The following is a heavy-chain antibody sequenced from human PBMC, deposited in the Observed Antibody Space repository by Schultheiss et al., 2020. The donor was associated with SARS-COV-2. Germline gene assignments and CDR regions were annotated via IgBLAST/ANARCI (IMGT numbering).Heavy chain of an antibody. V-gene: IGHV4-39*07. CDR1: GGSISSGGYY. D-gene: IGHD2-2*01. CDR2: INHSGST. J-gene: IGHJ5*02. CDR3: ARESEGYCSSTSCYHWFDP. Sequence: SETLSLTCTVSGGSISSGGYYWSWIRQPPGKGLEWIGEINHSGSTNYNPSLKSRVTISVDTSKNQFSLKLSSVTAADTAVYYCARESEGYCSSTSCYHWFDPWGQGTLVTVSS.